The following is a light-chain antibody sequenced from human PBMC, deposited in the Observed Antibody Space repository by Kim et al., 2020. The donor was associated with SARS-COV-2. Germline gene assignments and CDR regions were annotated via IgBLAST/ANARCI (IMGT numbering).Light chain of an antibody. J-gene: IGLJ2*01. V-gene: IGLV3-19*01. CDR2: GKN. CDR3: NSRDNSGDHVV. CDR1: SLRTYY. Sequence: ALGQTVRITCQGASLRTYYASWYQQKPGQAPLLVIYGKNNRPSGIPDRFSGSSSGNTASLTVTGAQAVDEADYYCNSRDNSGDHVVFGGGTQLTVL.